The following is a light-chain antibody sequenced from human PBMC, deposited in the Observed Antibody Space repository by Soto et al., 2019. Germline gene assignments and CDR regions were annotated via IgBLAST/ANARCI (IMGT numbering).Light chain of an antibody. Sequence: QSALTQPRSVSGSPGQSVTISCTGTSSDVGVYNYVSWYQQYPGKAPKIMIYDVRKRPSGVPDRFSGSKSDNTASLTISGLQAEDEADYYCCSYAGSYTFVFGIGTKVTVL. V-gene: IGLV2-11*01. CDR2: DVR. CDR3: CSYAGSYTFV. CDR1: SSDVGVYNY. J-gene: IGLJ1*01.